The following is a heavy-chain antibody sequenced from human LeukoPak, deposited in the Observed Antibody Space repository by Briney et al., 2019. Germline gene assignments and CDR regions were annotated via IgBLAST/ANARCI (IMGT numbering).Heavy chain of an antibody. J-gene: IGHJ4*02. V-gene: IGHV4-39*01. CDR3: ARVGEEFIFDY. CDR1: GGSISSSSYY. Sequence: SETLSPTCAVSGGSISSSSYYWGWIRQPPGKGLEWIGSIYYSGSTYYNPSLKSRVTISVDTSKNQFSLKLSSVTAADTAVYYCARVGEEFIFDYWGQGTLVTVSS. CDR2: IYYSGST. D-gene: IGHD3-10*01.